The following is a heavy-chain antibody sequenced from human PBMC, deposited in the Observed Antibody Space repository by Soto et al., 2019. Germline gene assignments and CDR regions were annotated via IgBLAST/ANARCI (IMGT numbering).Heavy chain of an antibody. CDR2: ISAYNGNT. Sequence: QVQLVQSGAEVKKPGASVKVSCKASGYTFTNYGISWVRQAPGQGLEGMGWISAYNGNTNYAQKLQGKVTMTTDTSTSTAYMELRSLRSDDTAVYYCARAHSLYYYDSSGYYYWGQGTLVTVSS. V-gene: IGHV1-18*01. CDR3: ARAHSLYYYDSSGYYY. D-gene: IGHD3-22*01. CDR1: GYTFTNYG. J-gene: IGHJ4*02.